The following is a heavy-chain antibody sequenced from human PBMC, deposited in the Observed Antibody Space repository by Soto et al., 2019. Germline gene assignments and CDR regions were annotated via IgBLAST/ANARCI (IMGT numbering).Heavy chain of an antibody. CDR2: IRSKANSYAT. D-gene: IGHD2-15*01. CDR3: TRRVDIVVVVAANDRHAFDI. J-gene: IGHJ3*02. V-gene: IGHV3-73*01. CDR1: GFTFSGSA. Sequence: LRLSCAASGFTFSGSAMHWVRQASGKGLEWVGRIRSKANSYATAYAASVKGRFTISRDDSKNTAYLQMNSLKTEDTAVYYCTRRVDIVVVVAANDRHAFDIWGQGTMVTVS.